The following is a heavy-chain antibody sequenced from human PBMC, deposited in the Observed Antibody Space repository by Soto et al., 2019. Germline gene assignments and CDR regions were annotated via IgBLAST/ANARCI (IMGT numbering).Heavy chain of an antibody. CDR3: ARVGGTGGYTYGLDY. V-gene: IGHV1-46*01. CDR2: NNPSGGST. CDR1: GYTFTSYY. D-gene: IGHD5-18*01. Sequence: GASVKVSCKASGYTFTSYYMHWVRQAPGQGLEWMGINNPSGGSTSYAQKFQGRVTITADKSTNTAYMELSSLRSEDTAVYFCARVGGTGGYTYGLDYWGQGTLVTVS. J-gene: IGHJ4*02.